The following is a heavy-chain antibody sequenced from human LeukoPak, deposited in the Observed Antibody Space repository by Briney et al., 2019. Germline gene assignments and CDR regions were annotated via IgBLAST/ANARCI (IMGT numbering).Heavy chain of an antibody. J-gene: IGHJ1*01. Sequence: GGSLRLSCAASGFTFSGYAMSWVRQVSGKGLEWVSVISGSGGSTYYADSVKGRFTISRDNSKNTLYLQMKSLRAEDTAVYYCAKEIYGDSTGGRFQHWGQGTLVTVSS. D-gene: IGHD4-17*01. CDR3: AKEIYGDSTGGRFQH. V-gene: IGHV3-23*01. CDR2: ISGSGGST. CDR1: GFTFSGYA.